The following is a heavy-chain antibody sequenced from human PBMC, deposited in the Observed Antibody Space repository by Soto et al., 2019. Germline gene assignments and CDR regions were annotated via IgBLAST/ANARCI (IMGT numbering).Heavy chain of an antibody. CDR3: ARGVGYTYGPAVY. D-gene: IGHD3-10*01. V-gene: IGHV4-34*01. CDR2: INHSGST. J-gene: IGHJ4*02. Sequence: SETLSLTCGVSGGSFSGYYWTWIRQPPGKGLEWMGEINHSGSTHYNPSLKSRVTISVDTSKNQFSLKLTSVTAADTAVYYCARGVGYTYGPAVYWGQGTLVTVSS. CDR1: GGSFSGYY.